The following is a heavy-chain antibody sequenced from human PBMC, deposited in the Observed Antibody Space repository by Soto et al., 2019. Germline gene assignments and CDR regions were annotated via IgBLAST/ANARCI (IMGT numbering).Heavy chain of an antibody. CDR1: GGSVSSNDYC. D-gene: IGHD3-22*01. Sequence: PSETLSLTCTVSGGSVSSNDYCWGWIRQSPGKGLEWIGTIYSSEDTHYNPSLLSRVTISVDTSMSEFSLRLRSVTAADTAVYYCARWYYYDSSGYFDYWGQGTLVTVSS. J-gene: IGHJ4*02. CDR2: IYSSEDT. CDR3: ARWYYYDSSGYFDY. V-gene: IGHV4-39*01.